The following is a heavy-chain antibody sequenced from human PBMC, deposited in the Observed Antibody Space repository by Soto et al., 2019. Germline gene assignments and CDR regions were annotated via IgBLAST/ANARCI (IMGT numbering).Heavy chain of an antibody. Sequence: QITLKESGPPLVKPTQTLTLTCTFSGFSFSVNGVAVGWIRQPPGQALEWLALIYWDDDQRYNPSLKDRLTITKDTSRNQVVLTMTNMDPVDTATYYCAHKRDVSRGFKYWGQGTLVTVSS. CDR3: AHKRDVSRGFKY. J-gene: IGHJ4*02. CDR1: GFSFSVNGVA. D-gene: IGHD3-10*01. V-gene: IGHV2-5*02. CDR2: IYWDDDQ.